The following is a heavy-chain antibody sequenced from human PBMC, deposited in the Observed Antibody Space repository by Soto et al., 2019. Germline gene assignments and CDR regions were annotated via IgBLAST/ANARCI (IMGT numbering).Heavy chain of an antibody. CDR2: IYPGDSDT. J-gene: IGHJ4*02. CDR1: GYSFTSYW. V-gene: IGHV5-51*01. Sequence: GESLKISCKGSGYSFTSYWIGWVRQMPGKDLEWMGIIYPGDSDTRYSPSFQGQVTISADKSISTAYLQWSSLKASDTAMYYCARRPYYYDSSGYPPGFDYWGQGTLVTVSS. CDR3: ARRPYYYDSSGYPPGFDY. D-gene: IGHD3-22*01.